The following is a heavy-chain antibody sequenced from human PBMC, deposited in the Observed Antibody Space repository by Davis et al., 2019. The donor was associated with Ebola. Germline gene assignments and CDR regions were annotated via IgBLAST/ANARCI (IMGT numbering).Heavy chain of an antibody. CDR3: ARRDFAAAGIGDYYGMDV. CDR1: GYSFTSYW. J-gene: IGHJ6*02. D-gene: IGHD6-13*01. V-gene: IGHV5-51*01. CDR2: IYPGDSDT. Sequence: GESLKISCKGSGYSFTSYWIGWVRQMPGKGLEWMRIIYPGDSDTRYSPSFQGQVTISADKSISTAYLQWSSLKASDTAMYYCARRDFAAAGIGDYYGMDVWGQGTTVTVSS.